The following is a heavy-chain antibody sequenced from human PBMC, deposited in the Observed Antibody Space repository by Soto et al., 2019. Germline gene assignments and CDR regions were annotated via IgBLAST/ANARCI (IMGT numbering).Heavy chain of an antibody. J-gene: IGHJ6*02. D-gene: IGHD3-10*01. CDR2: ISYDGSNK. Sequence: QVQLVESGGGVVQPGRSLRLSCAASGFTFSSYAMHWVRQAPGKGLEWVAVISYDGSNKYYADSVKGRFTISRDNSKNTLYLQMNSMRAEDTAVYYCARALGYGSGSYYKRVGMDVWGQGTTVTVSS. CDR3: ARALGYGSGSYYKRVGMDV. CDR1: GFTFSSYA. V-gene: IGHV3-30-3*01.